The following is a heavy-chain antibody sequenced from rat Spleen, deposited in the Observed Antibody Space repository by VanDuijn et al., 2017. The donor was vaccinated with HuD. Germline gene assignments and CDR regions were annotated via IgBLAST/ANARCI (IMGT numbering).Heavy chain of an antibody. V-gene: IGHV5-7*01. D-gene: IGHD1-1*01. CDR2: ISYDGRST. CDR3: AKDLGYSGDNGFGY. J-gene: IGHJ3*01. Sequence: EVQLVESGGDSVQPGRSLKLSCAASGFIFSDYNMAWVRQAPKKGLEWVATISYDGRSTYYRDSVKGRFTISRDNAKSTLYLQMDSLRSEDTATYYCAKDLGYSGDNGFGYWGQGTLVTVSS. CDR1: GFIFSDYN.